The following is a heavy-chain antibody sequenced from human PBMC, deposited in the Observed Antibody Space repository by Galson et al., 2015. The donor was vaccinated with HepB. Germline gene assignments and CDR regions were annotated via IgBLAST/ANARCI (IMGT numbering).Heavy chain of an antibody. CDR1: GGTFSSYA. Sequence: SVKVSCKASGGTFSSYAISWVRQAPGKGLEWMGGFDPEDGETIYAQKFQGRVTMTEDTSTDTAYMELSSLRSEDTAVYYCATDVEGGKFDPWDQGTLVTVSS. D-gene: IGHD1-26*01. J-gene: IGHJ5*02. V-gene: IGHV1-24*01. CDR2: FDPEDGET. CDR3: ATDVEGGKFDP.